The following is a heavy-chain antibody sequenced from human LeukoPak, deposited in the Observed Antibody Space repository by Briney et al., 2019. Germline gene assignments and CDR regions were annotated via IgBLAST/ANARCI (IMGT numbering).Heavy chain of an antibody. CDR3: ARSGSYYRTFDY. Sequence: GGSLRLSCATSGFTFSSYNMNWVRQAPGKGLEWVAYIGSASSTIYYAGSVKGRFTISRDNAKNSLYLQMNSLRDKDTAVYFCARSGSYYRTFDYWGQGSLVTVSS. D-gene: IGHD1-26*01. CDR2: IGSASSTI. V-gene: IGHV3-48*02. J-gene: IGHJ4*02. CDR1: GFTFSSYN.